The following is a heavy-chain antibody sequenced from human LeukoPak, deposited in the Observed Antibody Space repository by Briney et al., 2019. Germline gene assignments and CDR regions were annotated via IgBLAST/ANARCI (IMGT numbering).Heavy chain of an antibody. CDR1: GFTVSSNY. J-gene: IGHJ4*02. V-gene: IGHV3-53*01. Sequence: GGSPRLSCAASGFTVSSNYMSWVRQAPGKGLEWVSVIYSGGSTYYADSVKGRFTISRDNSKNTLYLQMNSLRAEDTAVYYCARDLTGPIDYWGQGTLVTVSS. CDR3: ARDLTGPIDY. D-gene: IGHD3-16*01. CDR2: IYSGGST.